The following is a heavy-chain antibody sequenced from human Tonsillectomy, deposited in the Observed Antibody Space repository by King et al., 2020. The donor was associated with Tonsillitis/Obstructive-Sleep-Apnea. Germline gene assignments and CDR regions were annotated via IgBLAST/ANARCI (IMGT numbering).Heavy chain of an antibody. J-gene: IGHJ6*03. CDR3: ARVIASSPTVYYMDV. D-gene: IGHD2-15*01. CDR2: IFHSAGT. Sequence: QLPASGPGLVKPSQTLSLTCTVSSTSISSGGYYWSWLRQHPGKGLEWIGYIFHSAGTLYNPSLESRVSISIDTSKNLFSLKLNSVTAADTAVYYCARVIASSPTVYYMDVWGKGTTVTVSS. CDR1: STSISSGGYY. V-gene: IGHV4-31*03.